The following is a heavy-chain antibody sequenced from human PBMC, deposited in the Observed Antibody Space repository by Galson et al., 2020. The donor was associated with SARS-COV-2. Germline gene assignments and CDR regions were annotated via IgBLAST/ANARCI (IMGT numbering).Heavy chain of an antibody. CDR2: IYWDDDK. D-gene: IGHD3-10*01. CDR1: GFSLIGSPVG. CDR3: AHRQNYAGEWSGGYLDY. V-gene: IGHV2-5*02. J-gene: IGHJ4*02. Sequence: SGPTLVKPTQTLTLTCTFSGFSLIGSPVGVGWIRQPPGKALEWLAVIYWDDDKRYNPSLKSRLTITKDTANNHVVLTMTNMDPVDTAVYYCAHRQNYAGEWSGGYLDYWGQGILVTVSS.